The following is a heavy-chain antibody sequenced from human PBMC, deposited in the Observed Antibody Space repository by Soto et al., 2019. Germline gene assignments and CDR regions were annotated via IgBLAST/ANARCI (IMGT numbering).Heavy chain of an antibody. J-gene: IGHJ6*02. CDR1: GSTFSSYA. Sequence: GGSLRLSCAASGSTFSSYAMSWVRQAPGKGLEWVSAISGSGGSTYYADSVKGRFTISRDNSKNTLYLQMDSLRAEDTAVYYCAKWSRRYSYSYYYYGMDVWGQGTTVTVSS. D-gene: IGHD5-18*01. CDR3: AKWSRRYSYSYYYYGMDV. V-gene: IGHV3-23*01. CDR2: ISGSGGST.